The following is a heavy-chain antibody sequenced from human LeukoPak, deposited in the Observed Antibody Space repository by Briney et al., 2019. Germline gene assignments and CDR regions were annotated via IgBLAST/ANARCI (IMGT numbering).Heavy chain of an antibody. CDR3: ARGDPYYYGSGSYHFNWFDP. D-gene: IGHD3-10*01. V-gene: IGHV4-34*01. CDR2: FNHSGTT. J-gene: IGHJ5*02. Sequence: SETLSLTCAVYGGSFSGYYWSWIRQPPGKGLEWIGEFNHSGTTNYNPALKSRVTISVDTSKNQFSLKLSSVTAADTAVYYCARGDPYYYGSGSYHFNWFDPWGQGTLVTVSS. CDR1: GGSFSGYY.